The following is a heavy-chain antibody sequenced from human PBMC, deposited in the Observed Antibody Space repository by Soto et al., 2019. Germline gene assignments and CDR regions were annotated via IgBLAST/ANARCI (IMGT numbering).Heavy chain of an antibody. Sequence: GGSLRLSCAASGFTFSSYDMHWVRQATGKGLEWVSAIGTAGDTYYPGSVKGRFTISRENAKNSLYLQVNSLRAGDTAVYYCARSLFNAFGVRGVITPYYFDYWGQGTLVTVSS. V-gene: IGHV3-13*01. CDR2: IGTAGDT. J-gene: IGHJ4*02. CDR3: ARSLFNAFGVRGVITPYYFDY. D-gene: IGHD3-10*01. CDR1: GFTFSSYD.